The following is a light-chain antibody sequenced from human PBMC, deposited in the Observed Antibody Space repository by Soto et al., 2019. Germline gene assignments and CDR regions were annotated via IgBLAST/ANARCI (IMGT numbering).Light chain of an antibody. CDR1: GSNIGTNT. Sequence: QSVLTQPPSASGTPGQRVTISCSGSGSNIGTNTVNWYQQLPGTAPKLLIYHNNQRPSGIPDRFSGSKSGTSASLDISGLQSDDEADYYCTAWDGSLDGRVFGGETKLTVL. CDR2: HNN. J-gene: IGLJ3*02. V-gene: IGLV1-44*01. CDR3: TAWDGSLDGRV.